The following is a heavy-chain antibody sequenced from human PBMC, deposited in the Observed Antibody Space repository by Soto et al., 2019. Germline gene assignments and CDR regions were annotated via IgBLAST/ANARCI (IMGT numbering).Heavy chain of an antibody. CDR3: ASLRTYHLLRGDSFDY. CDR2: INPSGGST. D-gene: IGHD2-2*01. CDR1: GYTFTSYY. V-gene: IGHV1-46*03. Sequence: QVQLVQSGAEMKQPGASVKVSCKASGYTFTSYYMHWVRQAPGQGLEWMGIINPSGGSTSYAQKFQGRVNLTRDASTSTVYMELSSLRSEDTAVYHCASLRTYHLLRGDSFDYWGQGTLVTVSS. J-gene: IGHJ4*02.